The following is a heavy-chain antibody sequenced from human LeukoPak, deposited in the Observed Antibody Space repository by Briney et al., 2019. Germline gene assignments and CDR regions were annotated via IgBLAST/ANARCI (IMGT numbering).Heavy chain of an antibody. CDR1: GFPYSSYA. J-gene: IGHJ4*02. Sequence: GGSLRLSCAASGFPYSSYAMNWVRQAPGKGLEWVSAISGSGASTYYADSVKDRFTLSRDDSKNTLYLQMNSLRAEDTAVYYCAKSRSSSSTSCYNYWGQGTLVTVSS. D-gene: IGHD2-2*02. CDR3: AKSRSSSSTSCYNY. V-gene: IGHV3-23*01. CDR2: ISGSGAST.